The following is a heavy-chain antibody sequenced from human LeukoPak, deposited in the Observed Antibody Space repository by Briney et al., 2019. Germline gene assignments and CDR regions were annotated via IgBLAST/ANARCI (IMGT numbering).Heavy chain of an antibody. J-gene: IGHJ4*02. V-gene: IGHV4-38-2*02. CDR3: ARAYGGNSGFDY. CDR2: IYHSGST. CDR1: GYSISSGYY. Sequence: SETLSLTCTVSGYSISSGYYWAWIRQPPGKGLEWIGSIYHSGSTYYNPSLKSRVTISVDTSKNQFSLKLSSVTAADTAVYYCARAYGGNSGFDYWGQGTLVTVSS. D-gene: IGHD4-23*01.